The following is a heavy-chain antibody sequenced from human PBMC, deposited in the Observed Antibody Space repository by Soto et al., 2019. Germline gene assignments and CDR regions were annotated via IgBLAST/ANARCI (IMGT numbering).Heavy chain of an antibody. CDR1: GYTFTGYY. CDR3: AGGVLSGSYYNWFDP. Sequence: ASVKVSCKASGYTFTGYYMHWVRQAPGQGLEWMGWINPNSGGTDYAQKFQGRVTMTRDTSISTAYMELSRLRSGDTAVYYCAGGVLSGSYYNWFDPWGQGTPVTVSS. D-gene: IGHD1-26*01. J-gene: IGHJ5*02. CDR2: INPNSGGT. V-gene: IGHV1-2*02.